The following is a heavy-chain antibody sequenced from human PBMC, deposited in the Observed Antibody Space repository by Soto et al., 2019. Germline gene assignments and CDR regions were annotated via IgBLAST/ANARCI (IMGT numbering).Heavy chain of an antibody. CDR3: ASHIAMTTVTTLFSY. CDR2: ISYDGSNK. CDR1: GFTFSSYA. V-gene: IGHV3-30-3*01. J-gene: IGHJ4*02. D-gene: IGHD4-4*01. Sequence: GGSLRLSCAASGFTFSSYAMHWVRQAPGKGLEWVAVISYDGSNKYYADSVKGRFTISRDNSKNTLYLQMNSLRAEDTAVYYCASHIAMTTVTTLFSYWGQGTLVTVSS.